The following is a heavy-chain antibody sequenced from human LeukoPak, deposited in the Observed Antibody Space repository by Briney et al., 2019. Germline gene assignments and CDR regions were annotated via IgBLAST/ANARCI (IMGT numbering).Heavy chain of an antibody. D-gene: IGHD1-1*01. CDR2: ISGSGSGT. V-gene: IGHV3-23*01. Sequence: PGGSLRLSCAASGFTFSSYSMNWVRQAPGKGLEWVSCISGSGSGTYYADFVKGRFTISRDNSKNTMYLEINSLRAEDTAVYYCAKMNGYMDVWGKGTTVTVSS. J-gene: IGHJ6*03. CDR3: AKMNGYMDV. CDR1: GFTFSSYS.